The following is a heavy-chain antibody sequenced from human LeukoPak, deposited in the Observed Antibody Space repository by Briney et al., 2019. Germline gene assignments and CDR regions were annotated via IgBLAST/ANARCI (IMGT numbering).Heavy chain of an antibody. D-gene: IGHD6-13*01. J-gene: IGHJ3*02. CDR3: ARDRGGSSWSNDAFDI. CDR1: GGSISTYY. Sequence: SETLSLTCSVSGGSISTYYWNWIRQPPGKGLEWIGRIYYSGSTNSNPSLKSRVSMSVDTSKNQFSLNLSSVTAADTAIYYCARDRGGSSWSNDAFDIWGQGTTVTVSS. CDR2: IYYSGST. V-gene: IGHV4-59*01.